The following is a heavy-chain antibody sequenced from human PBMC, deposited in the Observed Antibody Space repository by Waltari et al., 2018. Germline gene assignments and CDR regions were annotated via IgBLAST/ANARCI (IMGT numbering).Heavy chain of an antibody. CDR1: GFTFSTYV. Sequence: EGQLVESGGGLAQPGGSLTLSCAASGFTFSTYVRSWVRQAPGKGLEWVANMNGNGGSTYYADSVKGRFTISRDNSKDTLYLQMNGLRAEDTATYYCAKGDRTREPMRPWRLHYMDVWGKGTAVTVSS. CDR3: AKGDRTREPMRPWRLHYMDV. CDR2: MNGNGGST. D-gene: IGHD1-26*01. V-gene: IGHV3-23*04. J-gene: IGHJ6*03.